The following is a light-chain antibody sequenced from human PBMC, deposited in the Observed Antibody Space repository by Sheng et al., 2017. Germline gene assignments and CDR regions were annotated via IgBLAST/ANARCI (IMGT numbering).Light chain of an antibody. V-gene: IGLV1-47*01. CDR2: TDN. Sequence: QSVLTQPPSASGTPGQRVTISCSGSTSNIGTNYVYWYQQLPGTAPKLLIYTDNQRPSGVPDRFSGSRSGTSASLAISGLRSDDEADYYCATWDGSLSAWVFGGGTKLTVL. J-gene: IGLJ3*02. CDR1: TSNIGTNY. CDR3: ATWDGSLSAWV.